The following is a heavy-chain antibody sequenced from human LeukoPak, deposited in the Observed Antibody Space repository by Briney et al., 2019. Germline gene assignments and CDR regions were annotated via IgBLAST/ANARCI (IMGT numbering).Heavy chain of an antibody. CDR1: GLTFSSYA. CDR3: ANQVRSGWWHFDY. V-gene: IGHV3-23*01. J-gene: IGHJ4*02. Sequence: GGSLSLSCAAPGLTFSSYAMSWVRKAPGKGLDWVSAISGSGGSTYYADSVKGRFTISRDNSKNTLYLQMNSLRAEDTAVYYCANQVRSGWWHFDYWGQGTLVTVSS. D-gene: IGHD6-19*01. CDR2: ISGSGGST.